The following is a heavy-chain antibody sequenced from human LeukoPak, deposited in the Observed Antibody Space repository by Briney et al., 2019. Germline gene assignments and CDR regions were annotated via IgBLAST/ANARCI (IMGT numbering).Heavy chain of an antibody. Sequence: SVKVSCKASGGTFSSYAISWVRQAPGQGLEWMGGIIPIFGTANYAQKFQGRVTITADESTSTAYMELSSLRSEDTAVYYCARVVGLTGYSSSWYSGYYYYMDVWGKGTTVTVSS. CDR3: ARVVGLTGYSSSWYSGYYYYMDV. D-gene: IGHD6-13*01. J-gene: IGHJ6*03. CDR2: IIPIFGTA. CDR1: GGTFSSYA. V-gene: IGHV1-69*01.